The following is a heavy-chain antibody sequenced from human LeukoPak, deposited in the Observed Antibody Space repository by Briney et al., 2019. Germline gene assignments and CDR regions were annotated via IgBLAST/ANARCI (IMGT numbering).Heavy chain of an antibody. CDR3: ARDGGTGTTGDYYYYMDV. V-gene: IGHV3-48*01. CDR2: ISSSSSTI. CDR1: GFTFGNYA. J-gene: IGHJ6*03. Sequence: GGSLRLSFTASGFTFGNYAMSWFRQAPGKGLEWVSYISSSSSTIYYADSVKGRFTISRDNAKNSLYLQMNSLRAEDTAVYYCARDGGTGTTGDYYYYMDVWGKGTTVTVSS. D-gene: IGHD1-14*01.